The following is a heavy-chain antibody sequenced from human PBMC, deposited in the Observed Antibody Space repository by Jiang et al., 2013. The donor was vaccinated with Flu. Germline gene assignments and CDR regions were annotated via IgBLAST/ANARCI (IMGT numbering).Heavy chain of an antibody. Sequence: QLLESGGGVVQSGGSLRLSCAASGFTFSYYGMHWVRQSPGKGLEWVASLWHDGSNKFYGDSVRGRFTISRDNSKNTLYLQMNSLRPEDTAVYYCATLRGSSYDTYLADYWGQGTLVTVSS. D-gene: IGHD3-9*01. CDR2: LWHDGSNK. CDR1: GFTFSYYG. J-gene: IGHJ4*02. V-gene: IGHV3-30*02. CDR3: ATLRGSSYDTYLADY.